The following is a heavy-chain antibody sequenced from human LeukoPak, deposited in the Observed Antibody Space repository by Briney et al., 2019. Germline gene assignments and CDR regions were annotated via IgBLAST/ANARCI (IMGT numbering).Heavy chain of an antibody. D-gene: IGHD3-16*01. CDR3: ARASFWESPINWFAP. CDR1: GYTFTNYG. Sequence: VASVKVSCKASGYTFTNYGINWVRQAPGQGLEWMGWINVYNDDTKYAQQHQGRVTVTTDTSTSTAYMELRSLRSDDTAVYYCARASFWESPINWFAPWGQGTLVTVSS. CDR2: INVYNDDT. V-gene: IGHV1-18*01. J-gene: IGHJ5*02.